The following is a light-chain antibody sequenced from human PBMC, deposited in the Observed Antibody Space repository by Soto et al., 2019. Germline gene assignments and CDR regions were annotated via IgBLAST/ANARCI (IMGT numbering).Light chain of an antibody. CDR2: EVT. Sequence: QSALTQPAPLSGSPGQSITISCTGTSSDVGTYNYVSWYQQHPGKAPKVMIYEVTYRPSGVSNRFSGSKSGNTASLTISGLQAEDEAEYYCSSYTGSSTLYVFGTGTKVTVL. CDR3: SSYTGSSTLYV. J-gene: IGLJ1*01. V-gene: IGLV2-14*01. CDR1: SSDVGTYNY.